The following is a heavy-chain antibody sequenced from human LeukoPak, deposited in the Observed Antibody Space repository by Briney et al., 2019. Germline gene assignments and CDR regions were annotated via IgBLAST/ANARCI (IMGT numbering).Heavy chain of an antibody. Sequence: SETLSLTCAVYGGSFSGYYWSWIRQPPGKGLEWIGEINHSGSTNYNPSLKSRVTISVDTSKNQFSPKLSSVTAADTAVYYCARGQNYGGNFDYWGQGTLVTVSS. CDR1: GGSFSGYY. CDR2: INHSGST. D-gene: IGHD4-23*01. V-gene: IGHV4-34*01. CDR3: ARGQNYGGNFDY. J-gene: IGHJ4*02.